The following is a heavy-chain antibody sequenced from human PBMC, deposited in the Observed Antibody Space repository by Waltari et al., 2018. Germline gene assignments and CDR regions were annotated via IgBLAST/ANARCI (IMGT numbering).Heavy chain of an antibody. D-gene: IGHD4-4*01. J-gene: IGHJ5*02. CDR1: GFTFSSYS. CDR3: ARDVTPFP. V-gene: IGHV3-21*01. CDR2: ISSSSSYR. Sequence: EVQLVESGGGLVKPGGSLRLSCAASGFTFSSYSMNWVRQAPGKGLEWVSSISSSSSYRYYADSVKGRFTISRDNAKNSRYLQMNSLRAEDTAVYYCARDVTPFPWGQGTLVTVSS.